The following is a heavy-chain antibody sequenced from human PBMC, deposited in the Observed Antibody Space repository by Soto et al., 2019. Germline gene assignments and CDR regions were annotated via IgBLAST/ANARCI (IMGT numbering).Heavy chain of an antibody. J-gene: IGHJ5*02. D-gene: IGHD2-2*03. Sequence: ASVKVSCKASGYTFTSYYMHWVRQAPGQGLEWMGIINPSGGSTSYAQKFQGRVTMTRDTSTSTVYMELSSLRSEDTAVYYCARDRMDIPVQINWFAPWGQGTLVTVSS. CDR2: INPSGGST. CDR1: GYTFTSYY. V-gene: IGHV1-46*03. CDR3: ARDRMDIPVQINWFAP.